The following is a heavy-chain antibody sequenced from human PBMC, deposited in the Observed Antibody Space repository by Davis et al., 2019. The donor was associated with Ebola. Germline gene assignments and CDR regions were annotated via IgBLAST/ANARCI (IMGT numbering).Heavy chain of an antibody. CDR1: GFTFSSYG. Sequence: PGGSLRLSCAASGFTFSSYGMHWVRQAPGKGLEWVAVISYDGSNKYYADSVKGRFTISRDNSKNTLYLQMNSLRAEDTAVYYCAKDREDYYDSSGPTMNWGQGTLVTVSS. CDR2: ISYDGSNK. J-gene: IGHJ4*02. D-gene: IGHD3-22*01. CDR3: AKDREDYYDSSGPTMN. V-gene: IGHV3-30*18.